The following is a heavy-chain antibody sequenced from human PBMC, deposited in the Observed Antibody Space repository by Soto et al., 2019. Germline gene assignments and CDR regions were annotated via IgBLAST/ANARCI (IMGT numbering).Heavy chain of an antibody. Sequence: EEQLVESGGDLVQPGGSLRLSCTSSGFALDTYDMNWVRLAPGKDLEWISHIATGGDRIYYADSVKGRFTISRDNARNSLFLLMNSLRDDETALYYCAGDHVLMFASYEAFNVWGQGTLVTVSS. CDR2: IATGGDRI. D-gene: IGHD2-21*01. J-gene: IGHJ3*01. CDR3: AGDHVLMFASYEAFNV. CDR1: GFALDTYD. V-gene: IGHV3-48*03.